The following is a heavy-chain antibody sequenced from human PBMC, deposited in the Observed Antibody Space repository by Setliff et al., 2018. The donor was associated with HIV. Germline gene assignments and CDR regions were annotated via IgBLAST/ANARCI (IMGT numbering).Heavy chain of an antibody. CDR1: GYTFSAYN. J-gene: IGHJ3*02. V-gene: IGHV1-2*02. CDR3: TAIYYCAHSVGSGSYYNPDAFDI. D-gene: IGHD3-10*01. Sequence: ASVKVSCKASGYTFSAYNMHWVRQAPGQGLEWMGWINPNSGDTNYAQKFQGRVTLTRDTSITKDISKNQVVLTMTNMDPVDTAIYYCAHSVGSGSYYNPDAFDIWGQGTMVTVSS. CDR2: INPNSGDT.